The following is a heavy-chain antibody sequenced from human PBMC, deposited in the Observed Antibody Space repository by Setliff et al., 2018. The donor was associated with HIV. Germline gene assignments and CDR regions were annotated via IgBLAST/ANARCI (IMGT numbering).Heavy chain of an antibody. J-gene: IGHJ6*03. V-gene: IGHV1-18*01. Sequence: ASVKVSCKASGYTFINYHITWVRQAPGQGLEWVGSISASGINTNYTQGRVTMTTDISTSTAYMELRSLRSADSAVYYCARFPVSNYYYYMDVWDKGTTVTVSS. CDR3: ARFPVSNYYYYMDV. CDR1: GYTFINYH. CDR2: ISASGINT.